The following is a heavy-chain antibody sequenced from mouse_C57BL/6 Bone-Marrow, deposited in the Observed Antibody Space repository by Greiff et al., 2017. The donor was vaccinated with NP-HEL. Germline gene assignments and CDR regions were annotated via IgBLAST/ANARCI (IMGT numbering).Heavy chain of an antibody. D-gene: IGHD5-5*01. V-gene: IGHV1-81*01. J-gene: IGHJ1*03. CDR3: ARGRLPYFDV. CDR2: IYPRRGNT. CDR1: GYTFTSYG. Sequence: VQLQQSGAELARPGASVKLSCKASGYTFTSYGISWVKQRTGQGLEWIGEIYPRRGNTYYNEKFKGKATLTADKSSSTAYMELRSLTSEDSAVYFCARGRLPYFDVWGTGTTVTVSS.